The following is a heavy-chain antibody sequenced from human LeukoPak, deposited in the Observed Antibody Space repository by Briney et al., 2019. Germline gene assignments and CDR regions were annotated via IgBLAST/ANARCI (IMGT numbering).Heavy chain of an antibody. CDR1: GGSISSGSYY. D-gene: IGHD2-21*01. V-gene: IGHV4-61*02. CDR2: IYTSGST. J-gene: IGHJ4*02. CDR3: ARHSPGARGVDY. Sequence: SETLSLTCTVSGGSISSGSYYYIWIRQPAGMGLEWIGRIYTSGSTNYNPSLKSRVTISVDTSKNQFSLKLSSVTAADTAVYYCARHSPGARGVDYWGQGTLVTVSS.